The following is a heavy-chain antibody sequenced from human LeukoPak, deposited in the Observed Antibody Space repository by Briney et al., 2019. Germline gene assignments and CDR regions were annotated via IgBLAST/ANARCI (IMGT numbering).Heavy chain of an antibody. CDR2: IYYSGST. CDR3: AWHPGTRNYFDY. J-gene: IGHJ4*02. D-gene: IGHD6-13*01. V-gene: IGHV4-59*08. CDR1: GFSISNYY. Sequence: SETLSLTCAVSGFSISNYYWRWIRQPPGKGLEWVGYIYYSGSTNYNPSLRSRVTMSVDTSKNQFSLQLSSVSAADRDVYYCAWHPGTRNYFDYWGQGTLVTVSS.